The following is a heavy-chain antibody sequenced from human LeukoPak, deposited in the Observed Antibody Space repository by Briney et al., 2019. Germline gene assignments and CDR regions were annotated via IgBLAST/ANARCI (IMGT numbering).Heavy chain of an antibody. CDR2: IYSDGDT. J-gene: IGHJ4*02. D-gene: IGHD5-24*01. CDR3: VRDPRDGYGHFDY. Sequence: PGGSLRLSCVVSGFTFSGNHMNWVRQAPGKGLERVSVIYSDGDTYYADSVKGRFTISRDNSKNTLYLQMNSLKPEDTAVYYCVRDPRDGYGHFDYWGQGTLVTVSS. CDR1: GFTFSGNH. V-gene: IGHV3-66*02.